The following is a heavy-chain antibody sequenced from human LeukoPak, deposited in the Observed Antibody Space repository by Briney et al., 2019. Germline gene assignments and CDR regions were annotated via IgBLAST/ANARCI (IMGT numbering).Heavy chain of an antibody. CDR1: GFTLSDHY. D-gene: IGHD2-15*01. J-gene: IGHJ4*02. V-gene: IGHV3-72*01. CDR3: ARSGYCGAGTCYSDYFDY. CDR2: VRNKANGFRT. Sequence: GGSLRLSCAVSGFTLSDHYMDWVRQAPGKGLEWVGRVRNKANGFRTEYAASVKGRFTVSGDASKSSLYLQMNSLKTEDTAVYYCARSGYCGAGTCYSDYFDYWGQRTLVTVSS.